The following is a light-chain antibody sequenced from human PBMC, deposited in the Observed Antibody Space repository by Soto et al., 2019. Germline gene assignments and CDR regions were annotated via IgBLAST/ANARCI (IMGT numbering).Light chain of an antibody. J-gene: IGKJ1*01. Sequence: EIVLTRSPDTLSLSPGERATLSWRASQSFRGLLAWYQQQPGQAPRLLIYDAYNRATGIPPRFSGSGSGTAFTLTISSLEHEDSAVYYCQQSGSSPPQTFGQGTKVDIK. CDR3: QQSGSSPPQT. CDR2: DAY. CDR1: QSFRGL. V-gene: IGKV3-11*01.